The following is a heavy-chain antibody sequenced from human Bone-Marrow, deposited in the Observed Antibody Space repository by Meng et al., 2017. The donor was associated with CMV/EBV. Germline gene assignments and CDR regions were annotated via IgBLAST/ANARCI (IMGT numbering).Heavy chain of an antibody. CDR3: ARRLPIVEGATTFDY. Sequence: ASVKVSCKVSGYDFLNHGISWVRQTPGQGLEWMGWITTYNDNRNYGEKFQDRLSLTTDISTSTAYMELRSLTSDDTAVYYCARRLPIVEGATTFDYWGQGTRVTVSS. D-gene: IGHD2-21*01. CDR2: ITTYNDNR. V-gene: IGHV1-18*01. CDR1: GYDFLNHG. J-gene: IGHJ4*02.